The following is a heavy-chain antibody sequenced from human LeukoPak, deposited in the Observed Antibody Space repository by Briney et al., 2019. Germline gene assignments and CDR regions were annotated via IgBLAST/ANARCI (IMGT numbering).Heavy chain of an antibody. CDR1: GYTFIRYG. J-gene: IGHJ4*02. V-gene: IGHV1-18*01. CDR3: AREDALVATGSFDY. D-gene: IGHD5-12*01. CDR2: ISAYNGNT. Sequence: GASVKVSCKASGYTFIRYGISCVRQAPGQGLEWMGWISAYNGNTNYAQKLQGRVTMTTDTSTSTAYMEVRSLRSDDTAVYYCAREDALVATGSFDYWGQGTLVTVSS.